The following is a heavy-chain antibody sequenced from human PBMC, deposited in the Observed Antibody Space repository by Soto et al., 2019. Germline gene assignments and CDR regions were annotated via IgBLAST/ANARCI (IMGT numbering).Heavy chain of an antibody. J-gene: IGHJ5*02. CDR3: ARGVNYDLPERKGNWFDP. D-gene: IGHD3-3*01. CDR2: IYYSGST. CDR1: GGSISSGGYY. Sequence: SETLSLTCTVSGGSISSGGYYWSWIRQHPGKGLEWIGYIYYSGSTYYNPSLKSRVTISVDTSKNQFSLKLSSVTAADTAVYYCARGVNYDLPERKGNWFDPWAREPWSPSPQ. V-gene: IGHV4-31*03.